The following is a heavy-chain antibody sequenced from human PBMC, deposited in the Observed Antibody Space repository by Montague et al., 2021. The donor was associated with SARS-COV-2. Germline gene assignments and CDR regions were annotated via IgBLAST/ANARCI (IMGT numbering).Heavy chain of an antibody. V-gene: IGHV4-4*07. D-gene: IGHD2-15*01. CDR1: GDSISSFY. CDR3: GRGVVAATPVVDY. CDR2: IYASWGT. Sequence: SETLSLTCTVSGDSISSFYWNCIRQPAGKGLEWIGRIYASWGTNYNPSLKSRVTMSVDTSKNQFSLKLNSVTAADTAVYYCGRGVVAATPVVDYWGRGTLVTVSS. J-gene: IGHJ4*02.